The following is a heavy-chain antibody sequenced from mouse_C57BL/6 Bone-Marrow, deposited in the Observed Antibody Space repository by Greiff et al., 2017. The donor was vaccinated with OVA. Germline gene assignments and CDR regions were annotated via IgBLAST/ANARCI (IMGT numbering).Heavy chain of an antibody. Sequence: QVQLQQPGAELVKPGASVKMSCKASGYTFTSYWITWVKQRPGQGLEWIGDIYPGSGSTNYNEQFKSKATLTVDTSSSTAYMQLSSLASEDSAVYSCARRKLRSWFADWGKGTLVTVSA. CDR1: GYTFTSYW. CDR3: ARRKLRSWFAD. J-gene: IGHJ3*01. V-gene: IGHV1-55*01. D-gene: IGHD1-1*01. CDR2: IYPGSGST.